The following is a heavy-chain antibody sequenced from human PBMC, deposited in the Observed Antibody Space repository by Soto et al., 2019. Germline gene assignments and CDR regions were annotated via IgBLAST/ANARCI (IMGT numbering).Heavy chain of an antibody. V-gene: IGHV3-23*01. CDR3: AKNPGYYYDSTGYHFDY. Sequence: GGSLRLSCAASEFTFSNYAMSWVRQAPGKGLEWVSVISYGGGTTFYADSVKGRFTISRDNSKITLYLQMNSLRAEDTAVYYCAKNPGYYYDSTGYHFDYWGQGTLVTVSS. D-gene: IGHD3-22*01. J-gene: IGHJ4*02. CDR2: ISYGGGTT. CDR1: EFTFSNYA.